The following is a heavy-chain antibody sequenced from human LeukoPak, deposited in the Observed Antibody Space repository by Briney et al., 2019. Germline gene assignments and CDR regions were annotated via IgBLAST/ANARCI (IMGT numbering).Heavy chain of an antibody. J-gene: IGHJ5*02. Sequence: SETLSLTCTVSGGSISTYYWSWIRQPPGKGLEWMGYIYYTGSTNHNPSLKSRVTMSVDTSKNQFSLKLNSVTAADTAVYYCARASGGYYNNWFDPWGQGTLVTVSS. D-gene: IGHD3-22*01. CDR3: ARASGGYYNNWFDP. CDR1: GGSISTYY. CDR2: IYYTGST. V-gene: IGHV4-59*01.